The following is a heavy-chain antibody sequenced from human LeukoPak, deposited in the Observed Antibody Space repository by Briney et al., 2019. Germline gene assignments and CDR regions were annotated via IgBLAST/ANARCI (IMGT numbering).Heavy chain of an antibody. CDR3: AKDFSGYDEYFGPFKY. Sequence: GRSLRLSCAASGFSSSNYKMNWVRQAPGKALEWVSSITSSSTYIYYGDSVKGRFTIPRDNAKHSLYLQMYGLSAQDTAVYYCAKDFSGYDEYFGPFKYWGPGTLVTVSS. V-gene: IGHV3-21*01. CDR2: ITSSSTYI. J-gene: IGHJ4*02. D-gene: IGHD5-12*01. CDR1: GFSSSNYK.